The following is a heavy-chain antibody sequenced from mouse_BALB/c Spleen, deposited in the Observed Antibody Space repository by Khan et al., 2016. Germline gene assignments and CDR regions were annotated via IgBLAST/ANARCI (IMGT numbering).Heavy chain of an antibody. CDR3: ALYYYGSSEYYFDY. CDR2: IDPENGNT. Sequence: VQLQQSGAELVRPGALVKLSCKASGFNIKDYYMHWVKQRPEQGLEWIGWIDPENGNTIYDPKFQGKASITADTSSNTAYLQLSSLTSEDTAVYYCALYYYGSSEYYFDYGGQGTTLTVSS. J-gene: IGHJ2*01. CDR1: GFNIKDYY. D-gene: IGHD1-1*01. V-gene: IGHV14-1*02.